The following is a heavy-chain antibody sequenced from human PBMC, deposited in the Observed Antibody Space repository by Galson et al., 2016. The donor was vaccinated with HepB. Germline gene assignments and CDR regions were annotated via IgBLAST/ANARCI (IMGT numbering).Heavy chain of an antibody. Sequence: SVKVSCTASGYTFIGYYMHWVRQAPGQGLEWMGGISPKSGGTHYAQTFQGWVTMSSDTSINTAYLDMSRLGSNDTAVYDCARAGSGADFDNWGQGTLVTVSS. CDR1: GYTFIGYY. V-gene: IGHV1-2*04. D-gene: IGHD3-10*01. CDR3: ARAGSGADFDN. CDR2: ISPKSGGT. J-gene: IGHJ4*02.